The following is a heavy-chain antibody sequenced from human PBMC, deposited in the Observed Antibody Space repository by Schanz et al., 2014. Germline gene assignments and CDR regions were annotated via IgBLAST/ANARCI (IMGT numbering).Heavy chain of an antibody. Sequence: LVESGGGVVQPGRSLRLSCAASGFTFSSYGMHWVRQPPGEGLVSVSRISGDGTTTSYADSVKGRFTISRDNAKNSLYLQLNSLTAEDTAVYHCARDSRYCTGVDCKGDAFDLWGQGTLVTVSS. D-gene: IGHD2-8*02. J-gene: IGHJ3*01. CDR3: ARDSRYCTGVDCKGDAFDL. CDR2: ISGDGTTT. V-gene: IGHV3-74*01. CDR1: GFTFSSYG.